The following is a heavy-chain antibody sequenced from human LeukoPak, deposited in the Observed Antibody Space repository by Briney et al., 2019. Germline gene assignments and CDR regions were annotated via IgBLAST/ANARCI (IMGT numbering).Heavy chain of an antibody. CDR2: ISGSGGST. J-gene: IGHJ4*02. CDR3: ASHGGL. Sequence: GGSLRLSCAASGFTFSSSAMNWVRQAPGKGLEWVSTISGSGGSTYYADSVKGRFTISRDNSRNTLFLQMSSLRAEDTALYYCASHGGLWGQGTLVTVSS. D-gene: IGHD5-12*01. V-gene: IGHV3-23*01. CDR1: GFTFSSSA.